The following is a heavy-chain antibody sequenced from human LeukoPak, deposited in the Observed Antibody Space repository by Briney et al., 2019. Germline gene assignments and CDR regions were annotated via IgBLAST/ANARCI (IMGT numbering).Heavy chain of an antibody. CDR1: GFTVSSNY. CDR3: AREGLTGTIDY. D-gene: IGHD1/OR15-1a*01. J-gene: IGHJ4*02. V-gene: IGHV3-53*01. Sequence: PGGSLRLSCAASGFTVSSNYMSWVRQAPGKGLEWVPVIYSGGSTYYADSVKGRFTISRDNSKNTLYLQMSSLRAEDTAVYYCAREGLTGTIDYWGQGTLVTVSS. CDR2: IYSGGST.